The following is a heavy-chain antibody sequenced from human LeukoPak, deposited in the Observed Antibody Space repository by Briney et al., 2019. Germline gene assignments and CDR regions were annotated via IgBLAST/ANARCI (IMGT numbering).Heavy chain of an antibody. V-gene: IGHV4-59*08. J-gene: IGHJ4*02. CDR2: IYYSGST. CDR3: ARRRGGIAASHLES. Sequence: PSETLSLTCTVSGGSISSYYWSWIRQPPGKGLEWIGYIYYSGSTNYNPSLKSRVTISVDTSKNQFSLKLSSVTAADTAVYYCARRRGGIAASHLESWGQGTLVTVSS. D-gene: IGHD6-13*01. CDR1: GGSISSYY.